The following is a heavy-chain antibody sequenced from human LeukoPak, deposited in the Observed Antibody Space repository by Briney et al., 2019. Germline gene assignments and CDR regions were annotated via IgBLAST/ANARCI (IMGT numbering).Heavy chain of an antibody. V-gene: IGHV3-7*03. CDR2: INHNGNVN. D-gene: IGHD3-16*01. CDR1: GFTFSSYW. Sequence: GGSLRLSCAATGFTFSSYWMNWARQAPGKGLEWVASINHNGNVNYYVDSVKGRFTISRDNAKNSLYLQMSNLRAEDTAVYFCVRGGGLDVWGQGATVTVSS. J-gene: IGHJ6*02. CDR3: VRGGGLDV.